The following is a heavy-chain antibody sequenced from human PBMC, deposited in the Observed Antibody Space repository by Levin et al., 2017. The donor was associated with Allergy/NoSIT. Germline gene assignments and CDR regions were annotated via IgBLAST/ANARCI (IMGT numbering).Heavy chain of an antibody. CDR2: IKQDGSEK. D-gene: IGHD1-14*01. Sequence: RGSLRLSCAASGFTFSSYWMSWVRQAPGKGLEWVANIKQDGSEKNYVDSVKGRFTISRDNAENSVYLQMNSLRAEDTAVYYCATSRTFDYWGQGTQVTVSS. CDR3: ATSRTFDY. J-gene: IGHJ4*02. CDR1: GFTFSSYW. V-gene: IGHV3-7*01.